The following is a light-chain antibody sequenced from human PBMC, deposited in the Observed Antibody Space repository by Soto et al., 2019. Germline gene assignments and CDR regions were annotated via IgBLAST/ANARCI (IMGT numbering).Light chain of an antibody. CDR2: GAS. V-gene: IGKV3-15*01. Sequence: EIVMTQSPATLSVSPGERATLSCRASQSVSSNLAWYQQKPGQAPRLLIYGASTRATGIPARFSGSGSGTEFTLTVSSRQSEDFAVYYCQQDNKWPPYTFGQGTRRGSN. J-gene: IGKJ2*01. CDR3: QQDNKWPPYT. CDR1: QSVSSN.